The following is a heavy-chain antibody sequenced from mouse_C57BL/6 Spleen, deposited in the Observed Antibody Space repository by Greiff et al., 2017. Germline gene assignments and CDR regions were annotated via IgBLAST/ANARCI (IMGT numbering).Heavy chain of an antibody. CDR2: IYPGDGDT. CDR3: AREGYGNYVFDY. D-gene: IGHD2-1*01. V-gene: IGHV1-82*01. Sequence: VKLMESGPELVKPGASVKISCKASGYAFSSSWMNWVKQRPGKGLEWIGRIYPGDGDTNYNGKFKGKATLTADKSSSTAYMQLSSLTSEDSAVYFCAREGYGNYVFDYWGQGTTLTVSS. J-gene: IGHJ2*01. CDR1: GYAFSSSW.